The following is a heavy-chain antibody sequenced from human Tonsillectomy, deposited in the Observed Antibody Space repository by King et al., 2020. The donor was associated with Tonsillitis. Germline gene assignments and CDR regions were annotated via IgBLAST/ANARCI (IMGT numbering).Heavy chain of an antibody. D-gene: IGHD2-15*01. CDR3: ARNLGFCSGGSCHRPFDY. CDR1: GFTFTNYA. V-gene: IGHV3-30-3*01. Sequence: VQLVESGGGVVQPGRSLRLSCAASGFTFTNYAMDWVRQAPGKGLEWVAGISYDGNNKYYADSMKGRFTISRDNSKNTLYLQVNSLIAVDTAVYYFARNLGFCSGGSCHRPFDYWGQGTLVTVSS. J-gene: IGHJ4*02. CDR2: ISYDGNNK.